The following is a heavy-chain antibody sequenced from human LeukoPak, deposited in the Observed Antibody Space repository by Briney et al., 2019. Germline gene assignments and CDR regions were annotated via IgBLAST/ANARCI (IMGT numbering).Heavy chain of an antibody. J-gene: IGHJ4*02. CDR3: ARTYGSGSLDY. D-gene: IGHD2-15*01. CDR2: IGTAGEI. Sequence: PGGSLRLSCAASGFTFSRYDMHWVRQPTGKGLEWVSGIGTAGEIYYPGSVKGRFTISRENAKNSLYLQMNSLRAGDTAVYYCARTYGSGSLDYGGQGTLVTVSS. CDR1: GFTFSRYD. V-gene: IGHV3-13*01.